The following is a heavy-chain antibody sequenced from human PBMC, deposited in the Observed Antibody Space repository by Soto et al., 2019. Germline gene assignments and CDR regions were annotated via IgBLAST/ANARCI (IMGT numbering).Heavy chain of an antibody. CDR2: INHSGST. J-gene: IGHJ6*03. V-gene: IGHV4-34*01. CDR1: GGSFSGYY. CDR3: ASLPTASSGSYEYYYYMDV. D-gene: IGHD3-10*01. Sequence: PSETLSLTCAVYGGSFSGYYWSWIRQPPGKGLEWIGEINHSGSTNYNPSLKSRVTISVDTSKNQFSLKLSSVTAADTAVYYCASLPTASSGSYEYYYYMDVWGKRTTVTVSS.